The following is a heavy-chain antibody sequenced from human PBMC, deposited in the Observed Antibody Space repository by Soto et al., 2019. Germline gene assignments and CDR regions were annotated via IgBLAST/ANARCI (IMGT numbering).Heavy chain of an antibody. Sequence: QVQLQASGPGLVKPSETLSLTCTVSGGSISTYYWTWTRQPPGKGLEWIGYIDYSGSTNYNPSHNSRVAISVDTCKNRFSLKLTSVTAAGTAVYYCARGRRSSRRHDAFDSWGQGTMVTVSS. CDR2: IDYSGST. D-gene: IGHD6-13*01. V-gene: IGHV4-59*01. J-gene: IGHJ3*02. CDR3: ARGRRSSRRHDAFDS. CDR1: GGSISTYY.